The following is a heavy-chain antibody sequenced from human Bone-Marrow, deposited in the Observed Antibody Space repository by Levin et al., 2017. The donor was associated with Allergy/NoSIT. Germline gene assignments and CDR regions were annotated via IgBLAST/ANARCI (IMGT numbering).Heavy chain of an antibody. CDR1: GFTFDDFA. Sequence: PGGSLRLSCAASGFTFDDFAMHWVRQVPGKGLEWVSGISWNSGSTGYTESVVGRFTISRDSATKSVYLQMNSLRPEDTAFYYCARDQGSSEEYFCDSWGQGTLVTVSS. V-gene: IGHV3-9*01. CDR2: ISWNSGST. CDR3: ARDQGSSEEYFCDS. J-gene: IGHJ4*02.